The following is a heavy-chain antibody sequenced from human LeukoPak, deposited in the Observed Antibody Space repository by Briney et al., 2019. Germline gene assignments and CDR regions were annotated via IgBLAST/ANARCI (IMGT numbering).Heavy chain of an antibody. CDR2: ISKEDNTI. J-gene: IGHJ3*01. CDR3: ARVVAVVVTGIFDV. Sequence: GGSLRLSCTASGFIFENYYMSWIRQAPGKGPQWVSCISKEDNTIYYADSVKGRFTVSRDNDKNSMYLQMNRLKDEDTAMYYCARVVAVVVTGIFDVWGQGTMVAVSS. V-gene: IGHV3-11*04. CDR1: GFIFENYY. D-gene: IGHD2-15*01.